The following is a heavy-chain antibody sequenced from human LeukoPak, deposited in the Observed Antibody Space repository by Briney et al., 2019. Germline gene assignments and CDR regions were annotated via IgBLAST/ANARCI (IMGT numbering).Heavy chain of an antibody. D-gene: IGHD6-6*01. V-gene: IGHV4-59*01. CDR3: ARSPGSSSPFDY. Sequence: SETLSLTCTVSGGSISSYYWSWIRQPPGKGLEWIGYIYYSGSTNYNPSLKSRVIISVDTSKNQFSLKLSSVTAADTAVYYCARSPGSSSPFDYWGQGTLVTVSS. CDR2: IYYSGST. CDR1: GGSISSYY. J-gene: IGHJ4*02.